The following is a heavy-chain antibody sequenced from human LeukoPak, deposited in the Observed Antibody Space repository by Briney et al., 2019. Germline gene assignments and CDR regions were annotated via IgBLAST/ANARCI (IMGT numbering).Heavy chain of an antibody. Sequence: GFLRLSFSASGFTFRTYLMHWVRQASGEGLVLVARIKGDGSSTIYADSVKGRFTISRDNSKNTLYLQTSSLRAEDTAVYYCARASTTVPNLLDHWGRGTLVTVSS. V-gene: IGHV3-74*01. J-gene: IGHJ4*02. D-gene: IGHD4-17*01. CDR3: ARASTTVPNLLDH. CDR1: GFTFRTYL. CDR2: IKGDGSST.